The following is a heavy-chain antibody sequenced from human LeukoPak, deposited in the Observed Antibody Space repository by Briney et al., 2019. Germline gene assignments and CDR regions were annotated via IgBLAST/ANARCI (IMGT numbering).Heavy chain of an antibody. V-gene: IGHV3-NL1*01. CDR2: VRSDGGGT. Sequence: PGGSLRLSCAASGFTFSSYGMHWVRQAPGKGLAWVASVRSDGGGTHYADSVKGRFTISRDTSKNILYLQMNSLRAEDTAIYYCARCTTASSGWCNWLDPWGQGTLVTVSS. CDR3: ARCTTASSGWCNWLDP. D-gene: IGHD3-22*01. J-gene: IGHJ5*02. CDR1: GFTFSSYG.